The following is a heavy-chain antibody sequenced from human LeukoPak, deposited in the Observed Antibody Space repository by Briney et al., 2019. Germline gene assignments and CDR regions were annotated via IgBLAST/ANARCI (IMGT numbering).Heavy chain of an antibody. V-gene: IGHV1-69*05. CDR2: IIPIFGTA. Sequence: SVKVSCKASGGTFSSYAISWVRQAPGQGLEWMGGIIPIFGTANYAQKFQGRVTITTDESTSTAYMELSSLRSEDTAVYYCAPPPYCTNGVCGGFDYWGQGTLVTVSS. D-gene: IGHD2-8*01. CDR3: APPPYCTNGVCGGFDY. J-gene: IGHJ4*02. CDR1: GGTFSSYA.